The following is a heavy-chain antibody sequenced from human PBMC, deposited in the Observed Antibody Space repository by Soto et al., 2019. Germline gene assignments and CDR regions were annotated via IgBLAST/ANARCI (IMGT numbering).Heavy chain of an antibody. CDR1: GLTFSSYA. Sequence: PGGSLRLSCAASGLTFSSYAMSWVRQAPGKGLEWVSAISGSGGSTYYADSVKGRFTISRDNSKNTLYLQMNSLRAEDTAVYYCAKKKAMIVVVPCMDVWGQGTTVTVSS. V-gene: IGHV3-23*01. D-gene: IGHD3-22*01. J-gene: IGHJ6*02. CDR2: ISGSGGST. CDR3: AKKKAMIVVVPCMDV.